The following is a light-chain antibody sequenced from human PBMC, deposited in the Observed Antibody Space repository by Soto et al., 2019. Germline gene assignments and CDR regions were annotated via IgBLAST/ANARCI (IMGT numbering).Light chain of an antibody. CDR3: HQYGSPFT. J-gene: IGKJ3*01. Sequence: IVLTQSPGTLSLSPGERATLSCRASQSVSTNYLAWYQQKPGQAPRLLIYGASTKAAGIPDRFSGSGSGTDFTITISRLEPEDFAVYYCHQYGSPFTFGPGPKVEIK. CDR1: QSVSTNY. V-gene: IGKV3-20*01. CDR2: GAS.